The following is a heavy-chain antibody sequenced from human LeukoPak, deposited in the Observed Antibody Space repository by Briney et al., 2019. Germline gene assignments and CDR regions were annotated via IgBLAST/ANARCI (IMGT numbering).Heavy chain of an antibody. V-gene: IGHV3-30*18. J-gene: IGHJ4*02. CDR2: ISYDGSNK. CDR1: GFLFSNYW. D-gene: IGHD1-26*01. Sequence: GGSLRLSCAASGFLFSNYWMSWVRQAPGKGLEWVAVISYDGSNKYYADSVKGRFTISRDNSKNTLYLQMNSLRAEDTAVYYCAKDRTSGSHTGDYWGQGTLVTVSS. CDR3: AKDRTSGSHTGDY.